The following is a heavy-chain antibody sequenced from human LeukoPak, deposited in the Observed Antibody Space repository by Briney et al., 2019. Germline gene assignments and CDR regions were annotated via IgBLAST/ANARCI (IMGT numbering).Heavy chain of an antibody. CDR1: GGSISSYY. D-gene: IGHD3-10*01. CDR3: ARGGNYYGSGSYYHG. Sequence: SETLSLTCTVSGGSISSYYWSWIRQPPGKGLEWIGYIYYSGSTNYNPSLKSRVTISVDTSKNQFSLKLSSVTAADTAVYYCARGGNYYGSGSYYHGWGQGTLVTVSS. V-gene: IGHV4-59*01. CDR2: IYYSGST. J-gene: IGHJ4*02.